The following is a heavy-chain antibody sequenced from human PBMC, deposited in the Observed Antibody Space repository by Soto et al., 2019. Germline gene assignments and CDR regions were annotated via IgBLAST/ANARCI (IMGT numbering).Heavy chain of an antibody. V-gene: IGHV4-30-4*08. CDR2: IYYSGST. Sequence: PSETLSLTCTVSGGSISSGGYYWSWIRQHPGKGLEWIGYIYYSGSTYYNPSLKSRVTISVDTSKNQFSLKLSSVTAADTAVYYCARDGHGFFDYWGQGTLVTVSS. J-gene: IGHJ4*02. D-gene: IGHD5-12*01. CDR1: GGSISSGGYY. CDR3: ARDGHGFFDY.